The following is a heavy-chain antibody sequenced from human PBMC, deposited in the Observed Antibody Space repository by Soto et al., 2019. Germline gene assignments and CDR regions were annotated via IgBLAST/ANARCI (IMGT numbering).Heavy chain of an antibody. CDR1: GYTFTSYG. D-gene: IGHD6-13*01. CDR2: ISAYNGNT. V-gene: IGHV1-18*01. CDR3: ARGAGGSSWYYFDY. J-gene: IGHJ4*01. Sequence: GASVKVSCKASGYTFTSYGISWVRQAPGQGLEWMGWISAYNGNTDYAQKLQGRVTMTTDTSTSTAYMELRSLTSDDTAVYYCARGAGGSSWYYFDYWGQGTPVTVSS.